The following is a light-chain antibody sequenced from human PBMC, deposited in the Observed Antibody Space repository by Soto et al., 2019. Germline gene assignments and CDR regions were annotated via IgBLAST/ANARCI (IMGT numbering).Light chain of an antibody. CDR1: SSDVGAYNF. Sequence: QSALTQPASVSGSPGQSSTISCTGTSSDVGAYNFVSCYQQHPAKAPKLMIYDVSNWPPGVSNRFSGSKSGNTASLTISGLQAEDEDDYYCSSYTSSSTVVFGGGTKLTVL. J-gene: IGLJ2*01. CDR2: DVS. V-gene: IGLV2-14*01. CDR3: SSYTSSSTVV.